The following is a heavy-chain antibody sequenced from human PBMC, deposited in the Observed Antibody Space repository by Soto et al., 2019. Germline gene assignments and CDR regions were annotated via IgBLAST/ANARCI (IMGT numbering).Heavy chain of an antibody. V-gene: IGHV1-69*01. CDR1: GVTFSSYA. CDR2: IIPIFGTA. D-gene: IGHD1-1*01. J-gene: IGHJ4*02. CDR3: ARVLNDGDYFDY. Sequence: QVQLVQSGAEVTKPGSSVKVSCKASGVTFSSYAISWLRQAPGQGLEWMGGIIPIFGTANYAQRFQGRVTSTAAESTSTACMELSSLRSEDTAVYYCARVLNDGDYFDYGGQGTLVTVAS.